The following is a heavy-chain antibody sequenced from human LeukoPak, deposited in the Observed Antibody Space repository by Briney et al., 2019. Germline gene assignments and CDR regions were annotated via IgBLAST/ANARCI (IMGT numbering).Heavy chain of an antibody. CDR1: GYTFTSHG. CDR3: ARARPSYNPNSFDS. CDR2: ISAYNGYT. J-gene: IGHJ5*01. Sequence: ASVKVSCKASGYTFTSHGISWVRQAPGQGLEWMRWISAYNGYTNYAQNLQGRVTMTTDTSTSTAFLELRSLRSDDTAMYYCARARPSYNPNSFDSWGQGTLVTVSS. V-gene: IGHV1-18*01. D-gene: IGHD1-14*01.